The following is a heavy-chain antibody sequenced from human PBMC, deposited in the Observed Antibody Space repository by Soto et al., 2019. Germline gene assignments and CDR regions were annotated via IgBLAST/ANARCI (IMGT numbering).Heavy chain of an antibody. D-gene: IGHD6-13*01. V-gene: IGHV1-18*01. J-gene: IGHJ6*02. Sequence: ASVKVSCKASGYTVTSYGISGVRQAPGQGLEWMGWISAYNGNTNYAQKLQGRVTMTTDTSTSTAYMELRSLRSDDTAVYYCARDQDSSSWSPFLYYYGMDVWGQGTTVTVSS. CDR2: ISAYNGNT. CDR3: ARDQDSSSWSPFLYYYGMDV. CDR1: GYTVTSYG.